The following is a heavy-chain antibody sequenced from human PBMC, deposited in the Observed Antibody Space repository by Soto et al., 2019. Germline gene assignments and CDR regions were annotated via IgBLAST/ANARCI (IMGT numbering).Heavy chain of an antibody. CDR3: AREGWPSAGFDY. J-gene: IGHJ4*02. D-gene: IGHD6-13*01. CDR1: GFTFSTYS. CDR2: ISSSSSHT. Sequence: EVQLVESGGGLVKPGGSLRLSCAASGFTFSTYSMTWVRQAPGKGLEWVSEISSSSSHTYYADSVKGRFTISRDNAKNSLWLQMNSLRAEDTAVYYCAREGWPSAGFDYWGQGTLVTVSS. V-gene: IGHV3-21*01.